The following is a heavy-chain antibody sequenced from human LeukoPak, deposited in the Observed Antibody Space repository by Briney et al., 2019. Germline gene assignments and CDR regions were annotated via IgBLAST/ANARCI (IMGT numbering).Heavy chain of an antibody. CDR3: AREPGYSYGFDAFDI. CDR2: ISSSGSTI. V-gene: IGHV3-11*04. J-gene: IGHJ3*02. D-gene: IGHD5-18*01. CDR1: GFTFSDYY. Sequence: PGGSLRLSCAASGFTFSDYYMSWLRQAPGKGLEWVSYISSSGSTIYYADSVKGRFTISRDNAKNSLYLQMNSLRAEDTAVYYCAREPGYSYGFDAFDIWGQGTMVTVSS.